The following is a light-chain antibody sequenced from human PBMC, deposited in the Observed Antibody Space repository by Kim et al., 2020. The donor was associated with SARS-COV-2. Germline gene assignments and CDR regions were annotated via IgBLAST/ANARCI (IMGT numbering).Light chain of an antibody. CDR1: QSIGSSY. CDR2: DAS. J-gene: IGKJ4*01. V-gene: IGKV3-20*01. CDR3: QQYGGSPLT. Sequence: PPGERAALSCRASQSIGSSYLAWYQQKPGQAPRLLIYDASNRATDIPDRFSGSGSGTDFTLTISRLEPEDYAVYFCQQYGGSPLTFGGGTKVDIK.